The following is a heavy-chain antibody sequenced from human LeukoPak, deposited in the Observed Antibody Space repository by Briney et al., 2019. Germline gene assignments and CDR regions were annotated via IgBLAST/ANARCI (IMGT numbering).Heavy chain of an antibody. D-gene: IGHD2-2*01. CDR3: AKDFCSSTNCYAFDY. CDR1: GFTFDDYA. J-gene: IGHJ4*02. V-gene: IGHV3-9*01. Sequence: PGRSLRLSCAASGFTFDDYAMHWVRQAPGKGLEWVSGITWNSGSIGYADSVKGRFTISRDNAKNSLYLQMNSLRAEDTALYYCAKDFCSSTNCYAFDYWGQGTLVTVSS. CDR2: ITWNSGSI.